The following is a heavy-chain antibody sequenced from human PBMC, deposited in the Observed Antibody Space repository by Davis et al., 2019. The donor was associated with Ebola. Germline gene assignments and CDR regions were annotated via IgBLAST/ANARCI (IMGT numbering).Heavy chain of an antibody. CDR3: ARLGYYYDSSGYYRGPFDY. CDR1: GYSFTTYW. Sequence: GESLKISCKGSGYSFTTYWIAWVRQTPAKGLEWMGIIYPGDSDTRSSPSFQGQVTISADMSINTAYLQWNSLKASDTAMYYCARLGYYYDSSGYYRGPFDYWGQGTLVTVSS. D-gene: IGHD3-22*01. J-gene: IGHJ4*02. CDR2: IYPGDSDT. V-gene: IGHV5-51*01.